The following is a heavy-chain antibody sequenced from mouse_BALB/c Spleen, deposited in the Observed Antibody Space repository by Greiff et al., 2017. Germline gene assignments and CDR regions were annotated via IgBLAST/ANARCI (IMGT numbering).Heavy chain of an antibody. CDR2: IDPANGNT. V-gene: IGHV14-3*02. D-gene: IGHD1-1*01. J-gene: IGHJ2*01. CDR1: GFNIKDTY. Sequence: VHVKQSGAELVKPGASVKLSCTASGFNIKDTYMHWVKQRPEQGLEWIGRIDPANGNTKYDPKFQGKATITADTSSNTAYLQLSSLTSEDTAVYYCANYGSSPFDYWGQGTTLTVSS. CDR3: ANYGSSPFDY.